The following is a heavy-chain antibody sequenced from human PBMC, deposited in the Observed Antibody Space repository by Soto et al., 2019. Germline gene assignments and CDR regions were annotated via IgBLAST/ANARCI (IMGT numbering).Heavy chain of an antibody. CDR1: GGTFSSYA. CDR2: IIPIFGTA. J-gene: IGHJ6*02. CDR3: ARTQIAAVGYYYGMDV. D-gene: IGHD6-6*01. V-gene: IGHV1-69*13. Sequence: ASVKVSCKASGGTFSSYAISWVRQAPGQGLEWMGGIIPIFGTANYAQKFQGRVTITADESTSTAYMELSSLRSEDTAVYYCARTQIAAVGYYYGMDVWGQGTTVTVSS.